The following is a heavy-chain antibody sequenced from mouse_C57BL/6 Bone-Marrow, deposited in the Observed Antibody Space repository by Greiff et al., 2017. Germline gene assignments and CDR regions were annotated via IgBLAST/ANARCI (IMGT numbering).Heavy chain of an antibody. CDR2: IDPENGDT. D-gene: IGHD1-1*01. V-gene: IGHV14-4*01. CDR3: TTCGYYYGSRYWYFDV. Sequence: VQLQQSGAELVRPGASVKLSCTASGFNIKDDYMHWVKQRPEQGLEWIGWIDPENGDTEYASKFQGKATITADTSSNTAYLQLSSLTSEDTAVYYCTTCGYYYGSRYWYFDVWGTGTTVTVSS. J-gene: IGHJ1*03. CDR1: GFNIKDDY.